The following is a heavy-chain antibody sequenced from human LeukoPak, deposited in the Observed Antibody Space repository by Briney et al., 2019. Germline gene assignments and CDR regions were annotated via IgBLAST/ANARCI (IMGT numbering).Heavy chain of an antibody. CDR1: GFTFDDYG. D-gene: IGHD2-15*01. J-gene: IGHJ4*02. Sequence: GGSLRLSCAASGFTFDDYGMHWVRQAPGKGLEWVAVISYDGSNKYYADSVKGRFTISRDNSKNTLYLQMNSLRAEDTAVYYCAKDTERYCSGGSCDYFDYWGQETVDTVFS. CDR3: AKDTERYCSGGSCDYFDY. V-gene: IGHV3-30*18. CDR2: ISYDGSNK.